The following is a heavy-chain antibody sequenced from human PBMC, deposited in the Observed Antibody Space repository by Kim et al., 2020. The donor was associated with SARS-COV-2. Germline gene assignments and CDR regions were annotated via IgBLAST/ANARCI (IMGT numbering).Heavy chain of an antibody. D-gene: IGHD6-19*01. CDR3: AKGPGFSSGSAYFDS. CDR2: TSGSGATT. CDR1: GFTFSSYA. V-gene: IGHV3-23*01. Sequence: GGSLRLSCAASGFTFSSYAMSWVRQAPGKGLEWVSITSGSGATTYYADSAKGRLTISRDNSRNTLYLLMNSLRAEDTAVYYCAKGPGFSSGSAYFDSWGQGPLVTVSP. J-gene: IGHJ4*02.